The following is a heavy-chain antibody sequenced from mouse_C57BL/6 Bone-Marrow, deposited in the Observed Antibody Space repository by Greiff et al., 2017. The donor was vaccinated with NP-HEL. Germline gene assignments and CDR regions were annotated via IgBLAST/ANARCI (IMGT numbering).Heavy chain of an antibody. CDR2: IHPNSGST. CDR1: GYTFTSYW. CDR3: ARDALLGFAY. Sequence: QVQLQQSGAELVKPGASVKLSCKASGYTFTSYWMHWMKQRPGQGLEWIGMIHPNSGSTNYNEKFKSKATLTVDKSSSTAYMQLSSLTSEDSAVYYCARDALLGFAYWGQGTLVTVSA. J-gene: IGHJ3*01. V-gene: IGHV1-64*01. D-gene: IGHD2-10*01.